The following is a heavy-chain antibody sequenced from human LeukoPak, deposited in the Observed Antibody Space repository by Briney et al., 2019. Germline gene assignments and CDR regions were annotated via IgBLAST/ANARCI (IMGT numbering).Heavy chain of an antibody. Sequence: SETLSLTCTVSGGSINSYYWSWIRQPPGKGLEWIAYIYYSGSTSYNPSLKSRVTISVDTSKNQFSLKLSSVTAADTAVYYCARTYCIGTSCPGVFEYWGQGTLVTVSS. CDR1: GGSINSYY. CDR2: IYYSGST. CDR3: ARTYCIGTSCPGVFEY. J-gene: IGHJ4*02. V-gene: IGHV4-59*12. D-gene: IGHD2-2*01.